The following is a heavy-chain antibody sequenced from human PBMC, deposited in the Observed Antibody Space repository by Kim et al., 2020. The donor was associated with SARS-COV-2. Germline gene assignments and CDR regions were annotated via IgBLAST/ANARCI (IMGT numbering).Heavy chain of an antibody. Sequence: GGSLRLSCAASGFTLTNNWVQWVRQAPGKGLDWVSRLNSDGSSRSYADCVKGRFTSSRDNAKNTMYLEMNSLRDEDTAVYYCPVRQVITDSFDILGQGTMVTVSS. V-gene: IGHV3-74*01. D-gene: IGHD3-10*01. CDR2: LNSDGSSR. CDR1: GFTLTNNW. J-gene: IGHJ3*02. CDR3: PVRQVITDSFDI.